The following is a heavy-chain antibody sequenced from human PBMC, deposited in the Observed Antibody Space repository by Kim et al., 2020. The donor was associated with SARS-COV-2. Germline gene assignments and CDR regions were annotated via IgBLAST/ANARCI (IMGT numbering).Heavy chain of an antibody. D-gene: IGHD6-13*01. CDR1: GFTFSSYA. CDR3: AKGAGNSSPRTLDY. CDR2: IDTGGVRT. Sequence: GGSLRLSCAASGFTFSSYAMIWVRQAPGKGLEWVSSIDTGGVRTYYADSVKGRFTISRDNSKNTLYVQMNSLRVEDTAVYYCAKGAGNSSPRTLDYWGQGTLVTVSS. V-gene: IGHV3-23*01. J-gene: IGHJ4*02.